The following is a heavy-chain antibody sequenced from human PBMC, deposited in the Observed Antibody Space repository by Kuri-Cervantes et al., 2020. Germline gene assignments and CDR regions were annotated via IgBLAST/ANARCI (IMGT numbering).Heavy chain of an antibody. CDR3: TSGWGWSMNY. D-gene: IGHD2-8*01. CDR1: GITFGNFW. Sequence: ESLKSPCAASGITFGNFWMGWVRQAPGKGLEWVVNRKQDGTAKYYVDYVKGIFTLSRDNAKNSLYIQMNSLRSGDTAVYYCTSGWGWSMNYWGQGTLVTVSS. V-gene: IGHV3-7*01. J-gene: IGHJ4*02. CDR2: RKQDGTAK.